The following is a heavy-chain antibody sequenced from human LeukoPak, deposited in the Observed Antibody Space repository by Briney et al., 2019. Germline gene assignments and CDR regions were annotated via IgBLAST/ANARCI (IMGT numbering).Heavy chain of an antibody. CDR2: VSSSSSYI. D-gene: IGHD1-26*01. J-gene: IGHJ4*02. CDR3: ARRLEVTSYSPFDY. Sequence: GGSPRLSCAASGFTFRSYSMNWVRQAPGKGLEWVSSVSSSSSYIYYADSVKGRFTISRDNAKNSLHLQMNSLRAEDTAVYYCARRLEVTSYSPFDYWGQGTLVTVSS. V-gene: IGHV3-21*01. CDR1: GFTFRSYS.